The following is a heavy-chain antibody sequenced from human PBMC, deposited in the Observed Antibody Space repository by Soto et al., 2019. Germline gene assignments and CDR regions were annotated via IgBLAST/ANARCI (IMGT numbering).Heavy chain of an antibody. CDR2: IWYDGSNK. CDR3: ARDSTHSSGWYRGYFDY. J-gene: IGHJ4*02. Sequence: GGSLRLSCAASGFTFSSYGMHWVRQAPGKGLEWVAVIWYDGSNKYYADSVKGRFTISRDNSKNTLYLQMNSLRAEDTAVYYCARDSTHSSGWYRGYFDYWGQGTLVTVSS. CDR1: GFTFSSYG. D-gene: IGHD6-19*01. V-gene: IGHV3-33*01.